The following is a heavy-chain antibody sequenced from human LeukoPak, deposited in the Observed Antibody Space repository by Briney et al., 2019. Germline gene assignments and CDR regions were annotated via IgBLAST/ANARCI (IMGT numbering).Heavy chain of an antibody. CDR2: IYTSGST. Sequence: SGTLSLTCTVSGGSISSYYWSWIRQPAGKGLEWIGRIYTSGSTNYNPSLKSRVTMSVDTSKNQFSLKLSSVTAADTAVYYCARGYYDILTGYLDYWGQGTLVTVSS. CDR1: GGSISSYY. CDR3: ARGYYDILTGYLDY. V-gene: IGHV4-4*07. J-gene: IGHJ4*02. D-gene: IGHD3-9*01.